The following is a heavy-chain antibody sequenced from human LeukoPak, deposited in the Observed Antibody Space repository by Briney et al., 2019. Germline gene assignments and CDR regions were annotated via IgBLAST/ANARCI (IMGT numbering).Heavy chain of an antibody. J-gene: IGHJ1*01. Sequence: SETLSLTCTVSGGSISSSSYYWGWIRQPPGKGLEWIGSIYYSGSTYYNPSLKSRVTISVDTSKNQFSLKLSSVTAADTAVYYCARGHSPVTTKVSYFQHWGQGTLVTVSS. CDR2: IYYSGST. CDR1: GGSISSSSYY. CDR3: ARGHSPVTTKVSYFQH. D-gene: IGHD4-17*01. V-gene: IGHV4-39*01.